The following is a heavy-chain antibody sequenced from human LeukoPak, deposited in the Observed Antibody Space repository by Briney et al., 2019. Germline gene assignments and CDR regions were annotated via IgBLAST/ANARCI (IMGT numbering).Heavy chain of an antibody. CDR3: ARAGHLYDILTGYSGMDV. V-gene: IGHV4-39*07. D-gene: IGHD3-9*01. Sequence: PSETLSLTCTVSGGSISSSSYYWGWIRQPPGKGLEWIGSINYSGSTYYNPSLRSRVTISVDTSKNQFSLKLSSVTAADTAVYYCARAGHLYDILTGYSGMDVWGQGTTVTVSS. J-gene: IGHJ6*02. CDR1: GGSISSSSYY. CDR2: INYSGST.